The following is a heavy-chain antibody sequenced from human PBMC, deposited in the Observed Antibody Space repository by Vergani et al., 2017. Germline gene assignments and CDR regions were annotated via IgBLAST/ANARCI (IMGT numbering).Heavy chain of an antibody. CDR2: ISSNGGST. D-gene: IGHD2-15*01. V-gene: IGHV3-64D*06. J-gene: IGHJ4*02. CDR3: VKNSPNNYCSGGSCAGAKWDYFDY. CDR1: GFTFSSYA. Sequence: EVQLVESGGGLVQPGGSLRLSCSASGFTFSSYAMHWVRQAPGKGLEYVSAISSNGGSTYYADSVKGRFPISRDNSKNTLYLQMSSLRAEDTAVYYCVKNSPNNYCSGGSCAGAKWDYFDYWGQGTLVTVSS.